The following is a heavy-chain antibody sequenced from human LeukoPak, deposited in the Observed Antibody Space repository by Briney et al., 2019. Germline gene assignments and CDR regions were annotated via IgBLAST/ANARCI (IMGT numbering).Heavy chain of an antibody. Sequence: PSETLSLTCAVSGYSISSGYYCGWIRQPPGKGLEWIGSIYHSGSTYHNPSLKSRVTISVDTSKNQFSLKLSSVTAADTAVYYCARHVTHCSSTSCYSFDYWGQGTLVTVSS. CDR2: IYHSGST. CDR1: GYSISSGYY. D-gene: IGHD2-2*01. J-gene: IGHJ4*02. CDR3: ARHVTHCSSTSCYSFDY. V-gene: IGHV4-38-2*01.